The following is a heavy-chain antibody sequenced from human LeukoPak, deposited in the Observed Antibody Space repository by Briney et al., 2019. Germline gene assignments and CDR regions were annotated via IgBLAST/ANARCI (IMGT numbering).Heavy chain of an antibody. Sequence: SQTLSLTCAISGDSVSSNSAAWSWIRQSPSRGLEWLGRTYYRSKWCNDYAVSVQSRITINPDTSKNQVSLQLNSVTPEDSAVYYCARGHWGDPSRNYYYYGMDVWGQGTTVTVSS. D-gene: IGHD3-16*01. CDR1: GDSVSSNSAA. V-gene: IGHV6-1*01. CDR2: TYYRSKWCN. J-gene: IGHJ6*02. CDR3: ARGHWGDPSRNYYYYGMDV.